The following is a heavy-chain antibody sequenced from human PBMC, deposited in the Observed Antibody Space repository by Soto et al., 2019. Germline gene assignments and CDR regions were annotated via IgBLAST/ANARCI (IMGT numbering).Heavy chain of an antibody. Sequence: LSLTCTVSGGSIRSYYWSWIRQPPGKGLEWIGYIYYSGSTDYNPSLKSRVTISVDTSKNQFSLKLRSVTAADTAVYYCARDSYNFDDWGQGILVTVSS. CDR3: ARDSYNFDD. J-gene: IGHJ4*02. D-gene: IGHD5-18*01. V-gene: IGHV4-59*01. CDR1: GGSIRSYY. CDR2: IYYSGST.